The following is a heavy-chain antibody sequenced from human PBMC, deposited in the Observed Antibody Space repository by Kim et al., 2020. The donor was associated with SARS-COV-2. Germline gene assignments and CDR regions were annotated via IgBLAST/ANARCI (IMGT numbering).Heavy chain of an antibody. CDR3: ARGFGGNSGYYYGMDV. CDR1: GFTFSSYA. J-gene: IGHJ6*01. Sequence: GGSLRLSCAASGFTFSSYAMHWVRQAPGKGLEWVAVISYDGSNKYYADSVKGRFTISRDNSKNTLYLQMNSLRAEDTAVYYCARGFGGNSGYYYGMDVWG. D-gene: IGHD2-21*02. V-gene: IGHV3-30*04. CDR2: ISYDGSNK.